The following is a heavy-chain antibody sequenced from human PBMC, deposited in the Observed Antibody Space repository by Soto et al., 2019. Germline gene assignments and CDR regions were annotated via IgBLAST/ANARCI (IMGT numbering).Heavy chain of an antibody. D-gene: IGHD4-17*01. CDR1: GFTFSNAW. Sequence: GGSLRLSCAASGFTFSNAWMSWVRQAPGKGLEWVGRIKSKTDGGTTDYAAPVKGRFTISRDDSKNTLYLQMNSLKTEDTAVYYCAKEIDYGDYVEAFDIWGQGTMVTVSS. CDR3: AKEIDYGDYVEAFDI. J-gene: IGHJ3*02. V-gene: IGHV3-15*01. CDR2: IKSKTDGGTT.